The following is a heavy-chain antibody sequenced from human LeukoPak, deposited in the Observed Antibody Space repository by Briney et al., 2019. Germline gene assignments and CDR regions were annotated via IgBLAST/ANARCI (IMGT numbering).Heavy chain of an antibody. CDR2: ISSDGSST. D-gene: IGHD3-3*01. CDR3: GRVRGGYYTDY. CDR1: GFIFSSYW. Sequence: GGSLRLSCAASGFIFSSYWMHWVRQAPGKGLVWVSRISSDGSSTTYTDSVKGRFTVSRDNAKNTLYLQMNSLRAEDTAVCYCGRVRGGYYTDYWGQGTLVTVSS. J-gene: IGHJ4*02. V-gene: IGHV3-74*03.